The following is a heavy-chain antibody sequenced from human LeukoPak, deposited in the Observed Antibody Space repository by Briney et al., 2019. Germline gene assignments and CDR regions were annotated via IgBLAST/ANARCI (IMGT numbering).Heavy chain of an antibody. J-gene: IGHJ5*02. CDR1: GGSFSGYY. D-gene: IGHD1-26*01. CDR2: INHSGST. Sequence: SETLSLTCAVYGGSFSGYYWSWIRQPPGKGLEWIGEINHSGSTNYNPPLKSRVTISVDTSKNQFSLKLSSVTAADTAVYYCARGWDLHTWGQGTLVTVSS. V-gene: IGHV4-34*01. CDR3: ARGWDLHT.